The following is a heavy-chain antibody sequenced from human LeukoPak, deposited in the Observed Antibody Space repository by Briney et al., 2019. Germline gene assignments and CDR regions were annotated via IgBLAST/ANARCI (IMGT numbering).Heavy chain of an antibody. CDR2: IYPGDSDT. CDR3: ARRGDYCSADNCYPWWFDP. D-gene: IGHD2-15*01. Sequence: GESLKISCKGSGYNFNSYWIGWVRQMPGKGLEWMGIIYPGDSDTRYSLSFRGQVTISADKSINTAYLQWSSLKASDTAMYYCARRGDYCSADNCYPWWFDPWGQGTLVTVSS. J-gene: IGHJ5*02. CDR1: GYNFNSYW. V-gene: IGHV5-51*01.